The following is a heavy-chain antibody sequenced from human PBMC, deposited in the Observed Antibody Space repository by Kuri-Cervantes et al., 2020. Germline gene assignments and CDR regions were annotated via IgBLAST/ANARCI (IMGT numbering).Heavy chain of an antibody. D-gene: IGHD3-10*01. CDR1: GGSISSYY. J-gene: IGHJ3*02. Sequence: SCTVSGGSISSYYWSWIRQPPGKGLEWIGYIYYSGSTNYNRSLKSRVTISVDTSKNQFSLKLSSVTAADTAVYYCARAHTWFGKLCHAFDIWGQGTMVTVSS. CDR3: ARAHTWFGKLCHAFDI. CDR2: IYYSGST. V-gene: IGHV4-59*12.